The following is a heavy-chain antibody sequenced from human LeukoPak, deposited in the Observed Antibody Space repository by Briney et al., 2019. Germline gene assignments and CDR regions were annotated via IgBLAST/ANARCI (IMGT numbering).Heavy chain of an antibody. CDR1: GFTFSSYG. J-gene: IGHJ4*02. Sequence: GGSLRLSCAASGFTFSSYGMHWVRQAPGKGLEWVAVISYDGNNKYYADSVKGRFTISRDNSQNTVYLQMNSLRGEDTAVYYCAKGLAAAGQRGFFDCWGQGTLVTVSS. CDR2: ISYDGNNK. V-gene: IGHV3-30*18. CDR3: AKGLAAAGQRGFFDC. D-gene: IGHD6-13*01.